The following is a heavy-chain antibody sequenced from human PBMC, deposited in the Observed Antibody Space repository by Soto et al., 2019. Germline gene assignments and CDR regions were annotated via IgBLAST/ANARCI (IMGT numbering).Heavy chain of an antibody. CDR2: ISHTGRS. CDR1: GFSAQPSSS. CDR3: ARGRSFRLVGVPLGS. Sequence: SETLSLTCPLSGFSAQPSSSGGWIRQPTARGLEWIGLISHTGRSFPHPAYKCRATISLDTTNTAFSLTLKPVTAADTAVYYRARGRSFRLVGVPLGSWGRGTLVTVSS. V-gene: IGHV4-38-2*02. J-gene: IGHJ4*02. D-gene: IGHD3-16*02.